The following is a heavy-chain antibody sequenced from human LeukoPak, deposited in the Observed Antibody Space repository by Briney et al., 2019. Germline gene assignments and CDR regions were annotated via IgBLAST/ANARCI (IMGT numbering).Heavy chain of an antibody. CDR1: GFTFDDYA. D-gene: IGHD3-22*01. J-gene: IGHJ6*02. CDR2: ISWNSGSI. V-gene: IGHV3-9*01. CDR3: AKGRNYYDSSGSSADYYYYGMDV. Sequence: GGSLRLSCAASGFTFDDYAMHWVRQAPGKGLEWVSGISWNSGSIGYADSVKGRFTISRDNAKNSLYLQMNSLRAEDTALYYCAKGRNYYDSSGSSADYYYYGMDVWGQGTTVTVSS.